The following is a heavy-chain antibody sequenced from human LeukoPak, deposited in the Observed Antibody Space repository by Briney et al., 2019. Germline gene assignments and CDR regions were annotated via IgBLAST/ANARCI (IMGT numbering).Heavy chain of an antibody. D-gene: IGHD3-22*01. Sequence: KTGGSLRLSCAASGFTFSSYSMNWVRQAPGKGLKWVSSISSSSSYIYYADSVKGRFTISRDNAKNSLYLQMNSLRAEDTAVYYCASHLNSYYYDSSGYYAFDIWGQGTMVTVSS. V-gene: IGHV3-21*01. CDR2: ISSSSSYI. CDR3: ASHLNSYYYDSSGYYAFDI. CDR1: GFTFSSYS. J-gene: IGHJ3*02.